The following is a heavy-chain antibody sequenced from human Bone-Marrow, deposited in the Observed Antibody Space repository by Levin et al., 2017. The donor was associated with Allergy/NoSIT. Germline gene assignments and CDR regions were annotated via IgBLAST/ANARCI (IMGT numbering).Heavy chain of an antibody. CDR3: ARVIAAAGTDFDY. V-gene: IGHV5-51*01. J-gene: IGHJ4*02. CDR1: GYSFTSYW. Sequence: PGESLKISCKGSGYSFTSYWIAWVRQLPGKGLEWMGIFYPGDSDTRYSPSFQGQVTISADKSITTAYLQWSSLKASDTAMYYCARVIAAAGTDFDYWGQGTLVTVSS. CDR2: FYPGDSDT. D-gene: IGHD6-13*01.